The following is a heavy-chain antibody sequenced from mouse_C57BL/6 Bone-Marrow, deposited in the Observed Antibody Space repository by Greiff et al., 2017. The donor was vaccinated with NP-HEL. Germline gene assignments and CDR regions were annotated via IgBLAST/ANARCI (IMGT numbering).Heavy chain of an antibody. CDR3: ARRLTTVVATDYYAMDY. V-gene: IGHV1-7*01. D-gene: IGHD1-1*01. CDR2: INPSSGYT. Sequence: QVQLQQSGAELAKPGASVKLSCKASGYTFTSYWMHWVKQRPGQGLEWIGYINPSSGYTKYNQKFKAKATLTADKSSSTAYMQLSSLTYEDSAVYYCARRLTTVVATDYYAMDYWGQGTSVTVSS. J-gene: IGHJ4*01. CDR1: GYTFTSYW.